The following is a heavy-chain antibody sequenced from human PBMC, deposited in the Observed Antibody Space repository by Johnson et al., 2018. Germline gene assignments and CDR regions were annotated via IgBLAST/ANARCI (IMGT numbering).Heavy chain of an antibody. J-gene: IGHJ4*02. CDR2: IYYDGST. D-gene: IGHD5-24*01. Sequence: QVQLQESGPGLVKPSETLSLICTVSGGFINNFYWSWIRQSPEKGLEWIGYIYYDGSTTYNPSVKSRVTISADTSKNQVSLKVTPVIAADTAIYYCARDRGSGFDHWGQGTLVTVSS. V-gene: IGHV4-59*01. CDR1: GGFINNFY. CDR3: ARDRGSGFDH.